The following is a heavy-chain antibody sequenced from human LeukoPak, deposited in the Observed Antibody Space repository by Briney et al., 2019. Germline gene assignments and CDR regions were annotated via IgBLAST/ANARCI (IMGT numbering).Heavy chain of an antibody. CDR1: GFTFSTYG. J-gene: IGHJ4*02. V-gene: IGHV3-30*18. Sequence: GGSLRLSCEASGFTFSTYGMHWVRKAPGRGREGVALISYDGSDKNYADSVKGRFTISRDNSKSTLYLQMDSLRGDDAAVYYCAKAVRSISWSFDYWGQGTLVTVSS. CDR3: AKAVRSISWSFDY. D-gene: IGHD6-13*01. CDR2: ISYDGSDK.